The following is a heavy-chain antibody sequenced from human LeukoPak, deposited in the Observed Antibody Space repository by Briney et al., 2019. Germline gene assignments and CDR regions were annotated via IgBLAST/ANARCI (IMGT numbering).Heavy chain of an antibody. CDR1: GYTFTSYD. Sequence: ASVKVSCKASGYTFTSYDINWVRQATGQGLEWMGWMNPESGNSGYAQKFQGRVTMTRNTSISTAYMELSSLRSEDTAVYYCARRVLLYDILTAYSRYYYYMDVWGRGTTVTISS. D-gene: IGHD3-9*01. V-gene: IGHV1-8*01. J-gene: IGHJ6*03. CDR3: ARRVLLYDILTAYSRYYYYMDV. CDR2: MNPESGNS.